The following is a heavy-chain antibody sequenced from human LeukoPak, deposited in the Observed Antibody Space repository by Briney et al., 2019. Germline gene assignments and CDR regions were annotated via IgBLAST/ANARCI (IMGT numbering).Heavy chain of an antibody. J-gene: IGHJ4*02. D-gene: IGHD3-22*01. CDR2: ISKDGNNK. CDR1: GFIFSDYV. CDR3: SYYDSSGLYYFDY. V-gene: IGHV3-30-3*01. Sequence: PGGSLRLSCAASGFIFSDYVMHWVRQAPGKGLEWAVVISKDGNNKYYADSVKGRLTISRDNSKKTLYLQMNNLTAEDTADCARSYYDSSGLYYFDYWGQGVLVTVSS.